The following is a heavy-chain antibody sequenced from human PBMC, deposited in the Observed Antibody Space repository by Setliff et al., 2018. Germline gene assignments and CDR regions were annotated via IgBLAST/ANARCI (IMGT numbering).Heavy chain of an antibody. CDR1: GYTLTKYY. V-gene: IGHV1-46*01. CDR3: AKDRVNDGVWDFDS. D-gene: IGHD2-8*01. Sequence: ASVKVSCKASGYTLTKYYMHWVRQAPGQGLEWMGIINPTGGLTRYAQKFQGRVTMTRDTSTSTVYLEVSSLRSEDTAVYYCAKDRVNDGVWDFDSWGQGTLVTVSS. J-gene: IGHJ4*02. CDR2: INPTGGLT.